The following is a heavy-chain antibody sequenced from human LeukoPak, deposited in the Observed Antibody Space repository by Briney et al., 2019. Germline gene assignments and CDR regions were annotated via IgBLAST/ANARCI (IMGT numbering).Heavy chain of an antibody. CDR1: GFTFSSYG. D-gene: IGHD2/OR15-2a*01. CDR2: IYSGGST. J-gene: IGHJ4*02. Sequence: GGSLRLSCAASGFTFSSYGMHWVRQTPGKGLEWVSVIYSGGSTFYADSVKGRFTISRDNSRNTLYLQMNSLRAEDTAVYYCARGRNYFPIDYWGQGTLVTVSS. V-gene: IGHV3-53*01. CDR3: ARGRNYFPIDY.